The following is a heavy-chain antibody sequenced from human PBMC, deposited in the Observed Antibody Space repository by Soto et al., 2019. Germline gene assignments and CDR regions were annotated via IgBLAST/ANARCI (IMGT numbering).Heavy chain of an antibody. D-gene: IGHD3-3*01. J-gene: IGHJ6*02. CDR3: AKVNTIFGMEYYYYGMDV. Sequence: PGGSLRLSCAASGFTFSSYPMSWVRQAPGKGLEWVSSMSGSGGGTYYADSVKGRFTIPRDNSKNTLYLQMNSLRAEDTAVYYCAKVNTIFGMEYYYYGMDVWGQGTTVTVSS. CDR2: MSGSGGGT. V-gene: IGHV3-23*01. CDR1: GFTFSSYP.